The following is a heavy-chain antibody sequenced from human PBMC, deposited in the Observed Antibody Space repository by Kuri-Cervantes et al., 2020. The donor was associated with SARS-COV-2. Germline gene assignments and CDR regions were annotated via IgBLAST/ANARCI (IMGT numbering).Heavy chain of an antibody. CDR1: GGSISSHY. CDR3: ARTIFGVHTTHHDF. V-gene: IGHV4-39*01. CDR2: IYYSGST. J-gene: IGHJ4*02. Sequence: SETLSLTCTVSGGSISSHYWGWIRQPPGKGLEWIGSIYYSGSTYYNPSLKSRVTISVDASKNQFSLNLRSVTAADTAVYYCARTIFGVHTTHHDFWGQGVLVTVSS. D-gene: IGHD3-3*01.